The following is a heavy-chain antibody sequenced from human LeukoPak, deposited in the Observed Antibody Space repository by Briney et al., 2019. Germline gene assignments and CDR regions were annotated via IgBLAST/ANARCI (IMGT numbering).Heavy chain of an antibody. CDR3: ARDLSGYDYIDY. Sequence: SETLSLTCTVSGGSISSGGYYWSWIRQHPGKGLERIGYIYYSGNTFYNPSLRSRVSISLDTSKNQFSLKLSSVTAADTAVYYCARDLSGYDYIDYWGQGALVTVSS. V-gene: IGHV4-31*03. D-gene: IGHD5-12*01. CDR1: GGSISSGGYY. J-gene: IGHJ4*02. CDR2: IYYSGNT.